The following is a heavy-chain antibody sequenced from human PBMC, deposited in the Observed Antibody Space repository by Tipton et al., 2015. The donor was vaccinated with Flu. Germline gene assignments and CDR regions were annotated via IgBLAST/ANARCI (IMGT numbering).Heavy chain of an antibody. CDR2: IYHSGNV. V-gene: IGHV4-38-2*02. D-gene: IGHD3-10*01. Sequence: LRLSCTVSGYSISSGYYWGWIRQPPGKGLEWIGSIYHSGNVYYNLSLRGRVIISVDVSKNQFSLKMSSVTAADTAVYYCARDDGSTWFGEGGDWFDPWGHGTPVTVSS. J-gene: IGHJ5*02. CDR1: GYSISSGYY. CDR3: ARDDGSTWFGEGGDWFDP.